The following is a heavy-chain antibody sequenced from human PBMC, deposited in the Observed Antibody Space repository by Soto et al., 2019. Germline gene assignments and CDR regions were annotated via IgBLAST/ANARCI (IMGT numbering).Heavy chain of an antibody. D-gene: IGHD7-27*01. V-gene: IGHV2-5*02. J-gene: IGHJ4*02. Sequence: QITLKESGRTLVKPTQTLTLTCTFSGFSLSTSGVGVGWIRQPPGKALAWLALIYWDDDKRYSPSLKSRLTITKDTSKNQVVLTMTNMDPLDTATYYCAHSLIPNWGSRGAFDYWGQGTLVTVSS. CDR2: IYWDDDK. CDR1: GFSLSTSGVG. CDR3: AHSLIPNWGSRGAFDY.